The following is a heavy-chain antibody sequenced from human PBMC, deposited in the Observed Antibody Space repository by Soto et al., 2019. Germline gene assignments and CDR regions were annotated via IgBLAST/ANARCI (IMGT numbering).Heavy chain of an antibody. CDR2: ISSSSIYI. J-gene: IGHJ5*02. CDR3: ASYSGSHGWFNP. V-gene: IGHV3-21*01. CDR1: GFTFSSYS. D-gene: IGHD1-26*01. Sequence: GGSLRLSGAASGFTFSSYSINWVRQAPWKGLEWVSSISSSSIYIYYADSVKGRFTIYRDNAKNSLYLQMNSLRAEDTAVYYCASYSGSHGWFNPGGQGTLVTVS.